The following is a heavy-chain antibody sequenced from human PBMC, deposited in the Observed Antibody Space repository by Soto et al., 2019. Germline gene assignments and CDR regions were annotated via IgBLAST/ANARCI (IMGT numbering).Heavy chain of an antibody. Sequence: EVYLLESGGGLVQPGGSLRLSCTASGLTFRNYAMTWVRQAPGRGLEWVSGISGSGSMKYYADSVKGRFTIARDNSKNMMFLQMDRLRDEDTAMYHCAKEAVASEQVPMPGDSWGQGTLVTVSS. D-gene: IGHD2-15*01. CDR1: GLTFRNYA. CDR2: ISGSGSMK. J-gene: IGHJ4*02. V-gene: IGHV3-23*01. CDR3: AKEAVASEQVPMPGDS.